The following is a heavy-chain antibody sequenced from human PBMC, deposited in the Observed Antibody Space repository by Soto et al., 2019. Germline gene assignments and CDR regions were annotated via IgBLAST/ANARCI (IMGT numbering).Heavy chain of an antibody. CDR2: IIPVLGPA. Sequence: SVKVSCKASGGTYNTFANSWVRQAPGQGLEWMGGIIPVLGPAFYAQKFQGRVTITADKSTTTAYLELTSLRSEDTAVYYCVRAAKRYFDYWGQGTLVTVSS. J-gene: IGHJ4*02. CDR3: VRAAKRYFDY. V-gene: IGHV1-69*10. CDR1: GGTYNTFA.